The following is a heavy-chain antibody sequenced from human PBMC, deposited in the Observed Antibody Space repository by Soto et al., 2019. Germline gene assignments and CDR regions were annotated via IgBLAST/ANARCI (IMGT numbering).Heavy chain of an antibody. CDR2: IWYDGSNK. J-gene: IGHJ3*02. D-gene: IGHD4-17*01. CDR3: ARDPSVHAFDI. Sequence: LRLSCAASGFTFSSYGMHWVRQAPGKGLEWVAVIWYDGSNKYYADSVKGRFTISRDNSKNTLYLQMNSLRAEDTAVYYCARDPSVHAFDIWGQGTMVTVSS. CDR1: GFTFSSYG. V-gene: IGHV3-33*01.